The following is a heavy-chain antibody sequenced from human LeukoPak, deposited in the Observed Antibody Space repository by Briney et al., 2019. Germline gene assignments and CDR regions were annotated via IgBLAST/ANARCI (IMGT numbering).Heavy chain of an antibody. D-gene: IGHD2-8*01. CDR2: IQYDGSNA. J-gene: IGHJ6*03. Sequence: GGSLRLSCAASRFTFSSYGMHWVRQAPGKGLEWVAYIQYDGSNAQYADSVKGRFSISRDSSKNILYLQMNSLRAEDTAVYYCAKDRCSNGVGCYYYYMDVWGKGTTVTISS. V-gene: IGHV3-30*02. CDR3: AKDRCSNGVGCYYYYMDV. CDR1: RFTFSSYG.